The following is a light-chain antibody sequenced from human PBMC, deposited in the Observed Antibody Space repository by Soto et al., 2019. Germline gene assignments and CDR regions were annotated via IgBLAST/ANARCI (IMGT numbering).Light chain of an antibody. J-gene: IGLJ3*02. CDR3: QVWDGNSDVV. CDR2: DDN. CDR1: NIGTKN. Sequence: SYEMTQPPSVSAAPGQTARITCGGDNIGTKNVHWYQQKPRQAPVLVVFDDNDRASGIPDRFSGFNSGKMATLTISRVEAGDDADYYCQVWDGNSDVVFGGGTKLTVL. V-gene: IGLV3-21*02.